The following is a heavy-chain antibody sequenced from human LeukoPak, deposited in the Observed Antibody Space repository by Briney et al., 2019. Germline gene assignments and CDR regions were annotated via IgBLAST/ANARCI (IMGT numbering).Heavy chain of an antibody. CDR1: GYTFTSYA. CDR3: ARIGVGMAARGYWFDY. J-gene: IGHJ4*02. D-gene: IGHD5-24*01. Sequence: GASVKVSCKASGYTFTSYAMNWVRQAPGQGLEWVGLINPNGGSTGYAQRFQGRVTVTTDTSTSTVYMELNSLGSEDTAVYYCARIGVGMAARGYWFDYWGQGTLVTVSS. CDR2: INPNGGST. V-gene: IGHV1-46*01.